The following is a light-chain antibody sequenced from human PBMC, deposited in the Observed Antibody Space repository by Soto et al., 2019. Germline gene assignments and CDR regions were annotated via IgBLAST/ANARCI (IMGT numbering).Light chain of an antibody. CDR2: DVS. Sequence: QSALTQPASVSGSPGQSITISCTGTSSDVGSYNLVSWYQQHPGKAPKLMIYDVSKRPSGVSNRFSGSKSGNTASLTISGLQAEDEADYYCCSYAGSITPFGTGTKLTVL. V-gene: IGLV2-23*02. CDR1: SSDVGSYNL. J-gene: IGLJ1*01. CDR3: CSYAGSITP.